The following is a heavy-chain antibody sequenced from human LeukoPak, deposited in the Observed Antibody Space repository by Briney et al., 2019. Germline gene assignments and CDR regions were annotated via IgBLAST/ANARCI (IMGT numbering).Heavy chain of an antibody. J-gene: IGHJ3*02. CDR1: GFNFSTYA. CDR2: ISRSGGTT. Sequence: GGSLRLSCAASGFNFSTYAMNWVRQAPGKGLEWVSFISRSGGTTYYGDSVKGRFTISRDNSKSTLYLQLNSLRAEDTAVYYCARDEYGSTIGMAFDIWGQGTMVTVSS. CDR3: ARDEYGSTIGMAFDI. D-gene: IGHD4/OR15-4a*01. V-gene: IGHV3-23*01.